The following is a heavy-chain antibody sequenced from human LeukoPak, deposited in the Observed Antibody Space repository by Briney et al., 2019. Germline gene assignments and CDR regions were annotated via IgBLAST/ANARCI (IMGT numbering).Heavy chain of an antibody. Sequence: ASVKVSCKASGYTFTSYGISWVRQAPGQGLEWMGWIRAYNGNTNYAQKLQGRVTMTTDTSTSTAYMELRSLRSDDTAVYYCARRGYGYGWRLGDYYYYGMDVWGQGTTVTVSS. D-gene: IGHD5-18*01. J-gene: IGHJ6*02. CDR2: IRAYNGNT. V-gene: IGHV1-18*01. CDR3: ARRGYGYGWRLGDYYYYGMDV. CDR1: GYTFTSYG.